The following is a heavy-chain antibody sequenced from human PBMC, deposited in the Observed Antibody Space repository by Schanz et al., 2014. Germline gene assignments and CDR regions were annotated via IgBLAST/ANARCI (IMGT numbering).Heavy chain of an antibody. Sequence: DVQLLESGGGLVQPGGSLRLSCAASGFTFNSYAMTWVRQAPGKGLEWVSSISHSGGSKYYADSVKGRFTISRDNSENTLDLQMNSLSADDTAVFDCAKGMGYCSGGTCYDYYYYGLDVWGQGTTVTVSS. V-gene: IGHV3-23*01. CDR3: AKGMGYCSGGTCYDYYYYGLDV. J-gene: IGHJ6*02. CDR1: GFTFNSYA. CDR2: ISHSGGSK. D-gene: IGHD2-15*01.